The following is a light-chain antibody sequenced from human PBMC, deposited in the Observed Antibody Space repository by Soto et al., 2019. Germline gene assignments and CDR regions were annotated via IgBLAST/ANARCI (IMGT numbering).Light chain of an antibody. Sequence: EIVLTQSPATLSLSPGERATLSCRASQSVGSYLAWYQQKPGQAPRLLIYDASNRATGIPARFSGSGSGTDFTLTISSLEPEDFAVYYCQQRSNWPPMYTFGQGTKVDIK. CDR1: QSVGSY. J-gene: IGKJ2*01. V-gene: IGKV3-11*01. CDR2: DAS. CDR3: QQRSNWPPMYT.